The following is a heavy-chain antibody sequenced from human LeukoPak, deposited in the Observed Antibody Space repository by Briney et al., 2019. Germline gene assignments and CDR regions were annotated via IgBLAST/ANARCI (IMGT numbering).Heavy chain of an antibody. V-gene: IGHV1-46*01. CDR1: GLTLTTIY. CDR2: LYPGGDRA. Sequence: ASVKVSCKASGLTLTTIYMHWVRRAPGQGLEWMAVLYPGGDRAIYAQRFQGTLTLTRDTSTNTVYMEVSSLASGDTAIYYCASEVPRTSRFDHWGQGTLVTVSS. CDR3: ASEVPRTSRFDH. J-gene: IGHJ4*02. D-gene: IGHD2-8*01.